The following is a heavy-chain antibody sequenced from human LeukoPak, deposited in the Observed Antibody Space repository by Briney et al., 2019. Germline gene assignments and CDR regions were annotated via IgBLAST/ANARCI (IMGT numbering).Heavy chain of an antibody. CDR2: ISYDGSNK. CDR3: ARGGAAAGPGGPYYYGMDV. J-gene: IGHJ6*04. Sequence: GRSLRLSCAASGFTFSSYAMHWVRQAPGKGLEWVAVISYDGSNKYYADSVKGRFTISRDNSKNTLYLQMNSLRAEDTAVYHCARGGAAAGPGGPYYYGMDVWGKGTTVTVSS. CDR1: GFTFSSYA. V-gene: IGHV3-30*04. D-gene: IGHD6-13*01.